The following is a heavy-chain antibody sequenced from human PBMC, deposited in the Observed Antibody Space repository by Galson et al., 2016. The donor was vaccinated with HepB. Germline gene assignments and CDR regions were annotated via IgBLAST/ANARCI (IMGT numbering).Heavy chain of an antibody. CDR3: ARDTHDYRRSNNYWGAFDI. J-gene: IGHJ3*02. Sequence: SLRLSCAASGFTLSDYWMAWVRQAPGKGLEWVADIKRDGSQKQYVESVKGRFTISRDNAEASVYLQMNSLRAEDTAIYYYARDTHDYRRSNNYWGAFDIWGQGTMVTVSS. CDR2: IKRDGSQK. CDR1: GFTLSDYW. D-gene: IGHD5-12*01. V-gene: IGHV3-7*03.